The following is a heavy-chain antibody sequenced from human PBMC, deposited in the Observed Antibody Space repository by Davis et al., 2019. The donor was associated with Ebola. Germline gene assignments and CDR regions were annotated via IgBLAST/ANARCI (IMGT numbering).Heavy chain of an antibody. CDR2: IKSKTDGGTT. Sequence: GESLKISCAASGFTFSNAWMSWVRHAPGKGLEWVGRIKSKTDGGTTDYAAPVKGRFTISRDDSKNTLYLQMNSLKTEDTAVYYCTTRTFGGVNPWGQGTLVTVSS. CDR1: GFTFSNAW. CDR3: TTRTFGGVNP. V-gene: IGHV3-15*01. D-gene: IGHD3-16*01. J-gene: IGHJ5*02.